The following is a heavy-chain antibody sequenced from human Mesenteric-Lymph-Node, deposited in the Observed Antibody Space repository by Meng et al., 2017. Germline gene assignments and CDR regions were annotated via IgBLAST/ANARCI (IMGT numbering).Heavy chain of an antibody. D-gene: IGHD4-17*01. J-gene: IGHJ2*01. CDR2: IYYSGST. Sequence: QVPVREPGPCLLKPSQPLSPTCTVSGGSIRSGNHYWSWIRQHPGKGLEYIGYIYYSGSTYYNPSLKSRVIISVDTSKNQFSLRLNSVTAADTAVYYCASLYGDSSVWYLDLWGRGTLVTVAS. CDR1: GGSIRSGNHY. V-gene: IGHV4-31*03. CDR3: ASLYGDSSVWYLDL.